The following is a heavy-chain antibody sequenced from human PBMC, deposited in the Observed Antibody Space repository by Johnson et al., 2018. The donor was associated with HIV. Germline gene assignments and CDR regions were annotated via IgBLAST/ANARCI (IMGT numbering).Heavy chain of an antibody. CDR3: AKDRHDYGDLDAFDI. D-gene: IGHD4-17*01. CDR2: ISWNSGSI. V-gene: IGHV3-9*01. J-gene: IGHJ3*02. CDR1: GVTFDEYA. Sequence: VQLVESGGGLVQPGRALRLSCAASGVTFDEYAMHWVRQAPGKGLEWVSGISWNSGSIGYADSVKGRFTISRDNAKNSLYLQMNSLRAEDTALYYCAKDRHDYGDLDAFDIWGQGTMVTVSS.